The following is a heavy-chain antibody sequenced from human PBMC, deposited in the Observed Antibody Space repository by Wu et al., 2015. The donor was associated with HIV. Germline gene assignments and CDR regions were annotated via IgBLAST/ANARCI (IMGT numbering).Heavy chain of an antibody. D-gene: IGHD6-19*01. CDR1: EYTFTGYY. CDR3: ARVLALTGYSSGWDY. Sequence: QVQLVQSGAEVKKPGASVKVSCKASEYTFTGYYMHWVRQAPGQGLEWMGWINPNSGGTNYAQKFQGRVTMTRDTSISTAYMELSTLTSDDTAVYYCARVLALTGYSSGWDYWGQGTRGHRLL. J-gene: IGHJ4*02. CDR2: INPNSGGT. V-gene: IGHV1-2*02.